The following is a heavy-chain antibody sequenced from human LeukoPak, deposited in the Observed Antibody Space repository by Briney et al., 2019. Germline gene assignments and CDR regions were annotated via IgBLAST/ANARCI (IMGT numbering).Heavy chain of an antibody. CDR2: ILEDGRIK. J-gene: IGHJ4*02. Sequence: GGSLRLSSAASGFTFDKYGMQYIRQAPGKGLEWVAVILEDGRIKKYADCVKDRFTIPRDNTNTPLYLQMNRLRAEDTGIYFCAKDRETTASGTFDYWGLGTLVAVSS. CDR1: GFTFDKYG. CDR3: AKDRETTASGTFDY. V-gene: IGHV3-30*18. D-gene: IGHD1-1*01.